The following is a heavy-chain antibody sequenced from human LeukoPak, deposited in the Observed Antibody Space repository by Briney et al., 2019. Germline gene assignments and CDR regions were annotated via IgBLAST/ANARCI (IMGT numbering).Heavy chain of an antibody. CDR1: GGSISSYY. V-gene: IGHV4-59*01. D-gene: IGHD4-17*01. Sequence: SETLSLTCTVPGGSISSYYWSWIRQPPGKGLEWIGYIYYSGSTNYNPSLKSRVTISVDTSKNQFSLKLSSVTAADTAVYYCAREPTYGDPYAFDIWGQGTMVTVSS. CDR3: AREPTYGDPYAFDI. J-gene: IGHJ3*02. CDR2: IYYSGST.